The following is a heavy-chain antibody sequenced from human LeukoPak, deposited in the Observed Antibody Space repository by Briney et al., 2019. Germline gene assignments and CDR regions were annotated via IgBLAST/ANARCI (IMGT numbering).Heavy chain of an antibody. CDR2: INSDGSST. CDR1: GFTFSSYW. Sequence: GGSLRLSCAASGFTFSSYWMHWVRQAPGKGLLWVSRINSDGSSTTYADSVKGRFTISRDNSKNTLYLQMNSLRAEDTAVYYCARDPSIDYYDSSGYYGYYGMDVWGQGTTVTVSS. V-gene: IGHV3-74*01. J-gene: IGHJ6*02. CDR3: ARDPSIDYYDSSGYYGYYGMDV. D-gene: IGHD3-22*01.